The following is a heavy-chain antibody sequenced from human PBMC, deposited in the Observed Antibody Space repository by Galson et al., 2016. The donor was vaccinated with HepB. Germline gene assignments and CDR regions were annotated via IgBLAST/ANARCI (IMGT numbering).Heavy chain of an antibody. CDR2: IYSGGFT. J-gene: IGHJ3*02. CDR3: AKKAHILTGPDAFDT. Sequence: SLRLSCAASGFTVSSNYMNWVRQAPGKGLQWVSVIYSGGFTYYADSLKGRFTISRDNSKNTQYLQMSSLRAEDTAVYYCAKKAHILTGPDAFDTWGQGTMVTVSS. CDR1: GFTVSSNY. V-gene: IGHV3-53*05. D-gene: IGHD3-9*01.